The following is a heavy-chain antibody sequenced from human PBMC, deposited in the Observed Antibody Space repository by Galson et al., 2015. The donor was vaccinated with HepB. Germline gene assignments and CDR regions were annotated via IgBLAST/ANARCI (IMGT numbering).Heavy chain of an antibody. J-gene: IGHJ6*02. Sequence: SLRLSCAASGFTFSSYGMHWVRQAPGKGLEWVSYISSSSSTIYYADSVKGRFTISRDNAKNSLYLQMNSLRDEDTAVYYCARACSGGSCYYYYGMDVWGQGTTVTVSS. D-gene: IGHD2-15*01. CDR1: GFTFSSYG. CDR3: ARACSGGSCYYYYGMDV. V-gene: IGHV3-48*02. CDR2: ISSSSSTI.